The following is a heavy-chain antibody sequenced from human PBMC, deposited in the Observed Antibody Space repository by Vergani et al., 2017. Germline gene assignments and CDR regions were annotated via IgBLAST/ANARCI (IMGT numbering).Heavy chain of an antibody. CDR2: INPSGGQT. CDR3: ARGDYGILTGYRY. Sequence: QVQVVQSGAEVKKSGASVKVSCKTSGYTFSNYYMHWVRQAPGQGLEWVGIINPSGGQTNYAQKFQGRVTMTRDTSTSTVYMELSSLRSEDTAIYYCARGDYGILTGYRYWGQGTLVTVSA. CDR1: GYTFSNYY. J-gene: IGHJ4*02. D-gene: IGHD3-9*01. V-gene: IGHV1-46*03.